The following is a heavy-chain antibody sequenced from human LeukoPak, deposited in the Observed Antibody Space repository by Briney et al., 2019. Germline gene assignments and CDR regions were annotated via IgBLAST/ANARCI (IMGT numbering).Heavy chain of an antibody. CDR1: GGSISSGDCY. D-gene: IGHD3-3*01. Sequence: SETLSLTCTVSGGSISSGDCYWSWIRQPPGKGLEWIGYIYYSGSTYYNPSLKSRVTISVDTSKNQFSLKLSSVTAADTAVYYCARAKVLRFLEWLYVDYWGQGALVTVSS. CDR3: ARAKVLRFLEWLYVDY. CDR2: IYYSGST. J-gene: IGHJ4*02. V-gene: IGHV4-30-4*08.